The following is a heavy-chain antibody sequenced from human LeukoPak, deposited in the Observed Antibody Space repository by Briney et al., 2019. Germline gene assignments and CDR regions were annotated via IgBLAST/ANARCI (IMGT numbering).Heavy chain of an antibody. D-gene: IGHD5-18*01. CDR2: ISSSSTYI. Sequence: PGGSLRLSCAATEFTFSSYSMNWVRQAPGKGLEWVSSISSSSTYIYYADSVKGRFTISRDNAKNSLYLQMNSLRAEDTAVYYCARAGYSYGPQGFDYWGQGTLVTVSS. CDR3: ARAGYSYGPQGFDY. CDR1: EFTFSSYS. V-gene: IGHV3-21*01. J-gene: IGHJ4*02.